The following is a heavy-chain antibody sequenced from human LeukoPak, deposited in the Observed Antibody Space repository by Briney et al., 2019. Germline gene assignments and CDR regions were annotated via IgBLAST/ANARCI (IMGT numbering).Heavy chain of an antibody. CDR1: GFTFSSYE. CDR2: INSRGSPI. V-gene: IGHV3-48*03. CDR3: ATDILLPGF. D-gene: IGHD2-2*02. Sequence: GGSLRLSCAGSGFTFSSYEINWVRQAPGKGLEWVSYINSRGSPIYYADSVKGRFTISRDNAKNSVYLQMNSLRAEDTAVYYCATDILLPGFWGQGTLVTVSS. J-gene: IGHJ4*02.